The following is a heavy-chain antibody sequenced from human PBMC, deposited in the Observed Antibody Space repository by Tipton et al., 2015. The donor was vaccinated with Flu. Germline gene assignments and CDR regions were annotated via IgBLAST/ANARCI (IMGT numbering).Heavy chain of an antibody. D-gene: IGHD4-11*01. CDR1: GYSISSGYY. CDR3: ASHSYSRGRAGH. CDR2: IDHSGTT. J-gene: IGHJ4*02. Sequence: TLSLTCTVSGYSISSGYYWGWIRQPPGKGLERIGSIDHSGTTYYNPSLKSRVTISVDTSKNQFSLKLSSVTAADTAVFYCASHSYSRGRAGHWGQGTLVTVSS. V-gene: IGHV4-38-2*02.